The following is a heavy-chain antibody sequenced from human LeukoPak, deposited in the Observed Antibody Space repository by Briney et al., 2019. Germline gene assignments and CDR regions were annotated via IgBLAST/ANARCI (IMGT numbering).Heavy chain of an antibody. J-gene: IGHJ4*02. D-gene: IGHD3-10*01. V-gene: IGHV3-64D*06. CDR2: ISSNGGST. CDR3: VKDGSGSYYTYYFDY. Sequence: GRSLRLSCSASGFTFSRYAMHWVRQAPGKGLEYLSAISSNGGSTYYADSVKGRFTISRDNSKNTLYLQMSSLRAGDTAVYYCVKDGSGSYYTYYFDYWGQGTLVTVSS. CDR1: GFTFSRYA.